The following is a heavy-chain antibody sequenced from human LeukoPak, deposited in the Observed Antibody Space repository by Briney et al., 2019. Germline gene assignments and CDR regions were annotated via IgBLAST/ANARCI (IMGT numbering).Heavy chain of an antibody. CDR1: GYSFSNYW. CDR3: ARDSGGSSLYNFDY. V-gene: IGHV5-51*01. Sequence: GESLKISCQASGYSFSNYWIGWVRQMPGEGLQWMGIIYPGDSNTRYSPSFRGQVTISADKSISTAYLQWNSLKASDTAMYYCARDSGGSSLYNFDYWGQGTLVTVSP. CDR2: IYPGDSNT. J-gene: IGHJ4*02. D-gene: IGHD2-15*01.